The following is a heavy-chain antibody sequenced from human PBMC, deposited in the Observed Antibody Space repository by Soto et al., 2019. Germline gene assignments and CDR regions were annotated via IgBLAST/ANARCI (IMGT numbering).Heavy chain of an antibody. CDR1: GGSFSGYY. V-gene: IGHV4-34*01. Sequence: SETLSLTCAVYGGSFSGYYWSWIRQPPGKGLEWIGEINHSGSTNYNPSLKSRVTISVDTSKNQFSLKLSSVTAADTAVYYCARVGVVAATGYYYGMDVWGQGTTVTVSS. D-gene: IGHD2-15*01. CDR3: ARVGVVAATGYYYGMDV. CDR2: INHSGST. J-gene: IGHJ6*02.